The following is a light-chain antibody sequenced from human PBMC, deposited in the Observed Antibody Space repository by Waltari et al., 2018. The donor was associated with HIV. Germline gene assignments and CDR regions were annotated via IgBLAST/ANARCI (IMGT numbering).Light chain of an antibody. V-gene: IGLV1-40*01. J-gene: IGLJ3*02. CDR1: NSNTGAGYD. CDR3: QSYDTSLSGWV. Sequence: QSVLTQPPSVSGAPGQRVTIPCAGRNSNTGAGYDVHRYQQLPETAPKPLIYSNNNRPSGVPDRFSGAKSGTSASLAITGLQAEDEAAYYCQSYDTSLSGWVFGGGTKRTVL. CDR2: SNN.